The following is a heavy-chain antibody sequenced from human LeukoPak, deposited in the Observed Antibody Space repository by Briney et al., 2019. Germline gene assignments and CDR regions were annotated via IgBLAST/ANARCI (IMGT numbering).Heavy chain of an antibody. Sequence: SETLSLTCAAYGGSFSGYYWSWIRQPPGKGLEWIGEINHSGSTNYNPSLKSRVTISVDTSKNQFSLKLSSVTAADTAVYYCARGGVYGSGSYGLADYWGQGTLVTVSS. J-gene: IGHJ4*02. V-gene: IGHV4-34*01. CDR1: GGSFSGYY. CDR2: INHSGST. CDR3: ARGGVYGSGSYGLADY. D-gene: IGHD3-10*01.